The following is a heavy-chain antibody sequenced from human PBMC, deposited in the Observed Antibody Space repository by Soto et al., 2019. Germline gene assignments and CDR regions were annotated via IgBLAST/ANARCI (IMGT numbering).Heavy chain of an antibody. J-gene: IGHJ4*02. CDR1: GGCFSGYY. CDR3: ARGKPVLLWFGELDPFDY. V-gene: IGHV4-34*01. CDR2: INHSGST. D-gene: IGHD3-10*01. Sequence: QVQLQQWGAGLLKPSETLSLTCAVYGGCFSGYYWSWIRQPPGKGLEWIGEINHSGSTNYNPSLKSRVTISVDTSKNQFSLKLSSVTAADTAVYYCARGKPVLLWFGELDPFDYWGQGTLVTVSS.